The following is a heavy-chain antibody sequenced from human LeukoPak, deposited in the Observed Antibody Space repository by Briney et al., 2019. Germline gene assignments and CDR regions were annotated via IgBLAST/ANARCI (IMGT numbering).Heavy chain of an antibody. CDR3: ARYSSSSGWFDP. V-gene: IGHV4-39*02. D-gene: IGHD6-6*01. CDR2: IHYSGST. CDR1: GGSISSSGYD. Sequence: SETLSLTCTVSGGSISSSGYDWGWIRQPPGKGLEWIGAIHYSGSTTYNPSPKSRVTISVDTSENHFSLKLSSVTAADSAVYYCARYSSSSGWFDPWGQGTLVTVSS. J-gene: IGHJ5*02.